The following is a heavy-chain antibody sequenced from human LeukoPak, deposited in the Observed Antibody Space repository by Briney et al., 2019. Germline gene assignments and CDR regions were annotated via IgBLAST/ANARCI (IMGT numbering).Heavy chain of an antibody. CDR3: ARGSYYDYVWGRNLLDY. D-gene: IGHD3-16*01. Sequence: GGSLRLSCAASGFTFSSYSMNWVRQAPGKGLEWVSSISSSSSYIYYADSVKGRFTISRDNAKNTLYLQMNSLRAEDTAVYYCARGSYYDYVWGRNLLDYWGQGTLVTVSS. CDR1: GFTFSSYS. CDR2: ISSSSSYI. V-gene: IGHV3-21*01. J-gene: IGHJ4*02.